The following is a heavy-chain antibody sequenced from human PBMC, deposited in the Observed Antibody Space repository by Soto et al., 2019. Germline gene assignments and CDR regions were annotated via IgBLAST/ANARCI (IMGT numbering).Heavy chain of an antibody. Sequence: GSLRLSCEASGFTVSSNYMTWVRQAPGKGLEWVSVIYSAGSTYYADSVKGRFTISRDNSKNTLFLQMNSLRAEDTAVYYCARLRLDGAVAGNHYFDFWGLGPWSPSP. V-gene: IGHV3-53*01. CDR3: ARLRLDGAVAGNHYFDF. D-gene: IGHD6-13*01. CDR1: GFTVSSNY. CDR2: IYSAGST. J-gene: IGHJ4*02.